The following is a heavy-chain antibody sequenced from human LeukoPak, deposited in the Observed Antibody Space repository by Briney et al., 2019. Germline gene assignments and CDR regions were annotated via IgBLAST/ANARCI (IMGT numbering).Heavy chain of an antibody. CDR2: ISAYNGNT. CDR3: ARDPRTTVTKGDAFDI. Sequence: GASVKVSCKASGYTFTSYGISWVRQAPGQGLEWMGWISAYNGNTNYAQKLQGRVTMTTDTSTSTAYMELRSLRSDDTAVYYCARDPRTTVTKGDAFDIWGQGTMVTVSS. D-gene: IGHD4-17*01. V-gene: IGHV1-18*01. CDR1: GYTFTSYG. J-gene: IGHJ3*02.